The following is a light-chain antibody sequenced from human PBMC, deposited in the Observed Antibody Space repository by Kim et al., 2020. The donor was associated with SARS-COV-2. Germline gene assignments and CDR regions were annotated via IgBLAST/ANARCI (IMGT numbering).Light chain of an antibody. J-gene: IGLJ1*01. V-gene: IGLV3-19*01. Sequence: ALGQTSRITCQGDSLRRYYASWYQQKPGQAPVLVIYGKNNRPSGIPDRFSGSSSGNTASLTITGAQAEDEADYYCNSRDSSGNHLVFGTGTKVTVL. CDR3: NSRDSSGNHLV. CDR1: SLRRYY. CDR2: GKN.